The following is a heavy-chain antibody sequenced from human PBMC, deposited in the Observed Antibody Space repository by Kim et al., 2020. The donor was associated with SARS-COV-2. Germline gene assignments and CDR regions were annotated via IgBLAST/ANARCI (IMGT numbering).Heavy chain of an antibody. Sequence: ASVKVSCKASGYTFNQYGITWVRQAPGQGLEWMGWISVNNGDTNYAQKLQGRGTMTTDTSTNTAYLELRSLRSDDTAIYYCARVGRDCTSTSYFPYYGLDVWGQGTTVTVSS. V-gene: IGHV1-18*01. CDR1: GYTFNQYG. CDR3: ARVGRDCTSTSYFPYYGLDV. CDR2: ISVNNGDT. D-gene: IGHD2-2*01. J-gene: IGHJ6*02.